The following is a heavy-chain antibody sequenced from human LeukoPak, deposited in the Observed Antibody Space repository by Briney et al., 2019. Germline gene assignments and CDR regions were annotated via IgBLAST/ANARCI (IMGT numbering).Heavy chain of an antibody. CDR2: IRPDGGGK. D-gene: IGHD2/OR15-2a*01. CDR1: GFAFRSYW. V-gene: IGHV3-7*01. Sequence: GGSLRLSCAASGFAFRSYWMTWVRQAPGKGLEWVANIRPDGGGKNYVDSVKGRFTISRDNANNALFLQMKGLRVEDTAVYYCSSQPAVLDLDCWGQGALVTVSS. CDR3: SSQPAVLDLDC. J-gene: IGHJ4*02.